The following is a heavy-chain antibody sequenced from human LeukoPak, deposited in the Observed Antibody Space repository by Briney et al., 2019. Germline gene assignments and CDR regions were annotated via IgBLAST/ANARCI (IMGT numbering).Heavy chain of an antibody. D-gene: IGHD5-24*01. V-gene: IGHV1-69*04. Sequence: SVTVSCKASGGTFSSYAISWVRQAPGQGLEWMGRIIPIFGITNYAQKFQGRVTITADKSTSTAYMELSSLRSEDTAVYYCARGGGDGYNYRFDYWGQGTLVTVSS. J-gene: IGHJ4*02. CDR1: GGTFSSYA. CDR2: IIPIFGIT. CDR3: ARGGGDGYNYRFDY.